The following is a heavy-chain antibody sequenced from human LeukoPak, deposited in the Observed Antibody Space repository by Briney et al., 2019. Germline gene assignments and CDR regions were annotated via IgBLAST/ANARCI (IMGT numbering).Heavy chain of an antibody. CDR3: ARGKIFGVVITTLDY. CDR1: GYTFTGYY. J-gene: IGHJ4*02. Sequence: ASVKVSCKASGYTFTGYYMHWGRQAPGQGREWGGWINPNSGGTNYAQKFQGRVTMPRETSVRTAYMALSRLRSDDPAVYYCARGKIFGVVITTLDYWGQGTLVTVSS. D-gene: IGHD3-3*01. V-gene: IGHV1-2*02. CDR2: INPNSGGT.